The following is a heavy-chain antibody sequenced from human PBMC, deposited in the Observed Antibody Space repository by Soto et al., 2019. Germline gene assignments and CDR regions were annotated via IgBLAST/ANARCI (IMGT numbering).Heavy chain of an antibody. CDR2: VNSDGSGA. Sequence: GGSLRLSCVASGFSFRSYWMHWVRQAPGKGLVWVSRVNSDGSGASYADSVERRLTISRDNAKNTLYLQMNSLRAEDTAVYYCTRANGPAAIGHFHYGMDVWGQGTTVTVSS. V-gene: IGHV3-74*01. CDR1: GFSFRSYW. D-gene: IGHD2-2*02. J-gene: IGHJ6*02. CDR3: TRANGPAAIGHFHYGMDV.